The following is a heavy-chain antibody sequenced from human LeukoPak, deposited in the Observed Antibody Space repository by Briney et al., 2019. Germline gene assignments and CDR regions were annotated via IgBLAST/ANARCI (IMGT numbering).Heavy chain of an antibody. V-gene: IGHV4-38-2*01. Sequence: SETLSLTCAVSGYSISCGYYWGWIRQPPGKGLEWIGSIYHSGSTYYNPSLKSRVTISVDTSKNQFSLKLSSVTAADTAVFYCARINSSGWYDFDYWGQGTLVTVSS. CDR3: ARINSSGWYDFDY. D-gene: IGHD6-19*01. CDR1: GYSISCGYY. J-gene: IGHJ4*02. CDR2: IYHSGST.